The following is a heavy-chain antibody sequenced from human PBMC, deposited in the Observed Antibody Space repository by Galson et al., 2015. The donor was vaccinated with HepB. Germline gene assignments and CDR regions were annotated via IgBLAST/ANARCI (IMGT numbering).Heavy chain of an antibody. J-gene: IGHJ5*02. CDR3: AKDQGGSSWYWGWFDP. V-gene: IGHV3-11*01. CDR1: GLTFNDDY. D-gene: IGHD6-13*01. Sequence: SLRLSCAASGLTFNDDYMTWNRQAPGKGLEWVSYISSGSGSTIYYADSVKGRFTISRDNSKNTLYLQMNSLRAEDTGVYHCAKDQGGSSWYWGWFDPWGQGTLATVSS. CDR2: ISSGSGSTI.